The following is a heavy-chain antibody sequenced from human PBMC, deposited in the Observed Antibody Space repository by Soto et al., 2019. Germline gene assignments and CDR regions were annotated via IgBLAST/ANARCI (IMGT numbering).Heavy chain of an antibody. CDR2: ISWNSGSI. J-gene: IGHJ6*02. CDR3: AKSPYSNYAYGMDV. Sequence: EVPLVESGGGLVQPGRSLRLSCAASGFTFDDYAMHWVRQAPGKGLEWVSGISWNSGSIGYADSVKGRFTISRDNAKNSLYLQMNSLRGEDTALYYCAKSPYSNYAYGMDVWGLGTTVTVSS. V-gene: IGHV3-9*01. CDR1: GFTFDDYA. D-gene: IGHD4-4*01.